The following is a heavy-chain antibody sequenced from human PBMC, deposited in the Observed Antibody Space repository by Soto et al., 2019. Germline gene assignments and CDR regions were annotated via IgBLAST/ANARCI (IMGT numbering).Heavy chain of an antibody. CDR1: GFTLSDYG. Sequence: QVQLVESGGGVVQPGRSLRLSCAASGFTLSDYGMHWVRQAPGKGLEWVAMISHDGTTKYWADSEKGRFTISRDNSKNALYLQMNSLRAEDTAVYYCAKDRMDGEYNSVYDFWGQGALVTVSS. J-gene: IGHJ4*02. CDR3: AKDRMDGEYNSVYDF. D-gene: IGHD1-1*01. V-gene: IGHV3-30*18. CDR2: ISHDGTTK.